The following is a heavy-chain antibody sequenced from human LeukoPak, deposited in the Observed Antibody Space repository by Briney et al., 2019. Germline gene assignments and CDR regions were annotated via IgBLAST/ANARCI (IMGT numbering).Heavy chain of an antibody. CDR2: ISSSGSTI. Sequence: PGGSLRLSCAASGFTFSSYEMNWVRQAPGKGLEWVSYISSSGSTIYYADSVKGRFSISRDNVRNSLFLQMNSLRAEDTAVYYCAREENYDFWSGYYYYWGQGTLVTVSS. D-gene: IGHD3-3*01. CDR1: GFTFSSYE. J-gene: IGHJ4*02. V-gene: IGHV3-48*03. CDR3: AREENYDFWSGYYYY.